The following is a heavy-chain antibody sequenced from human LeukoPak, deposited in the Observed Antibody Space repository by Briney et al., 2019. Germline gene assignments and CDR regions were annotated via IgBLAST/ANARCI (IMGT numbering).Heavy chain of an antibody. D-gene: IGHD2-8*01. J-gene: IGHJ4*02. CDR2: ISYDGSNK. CDR3: AKDNSVLTFDY. CDR1: GLTFSSYG. Sequence: PGGSLRLSCAAPGLTFSSYGMPWVRQAPAKGLKWVAVISYDGSNKYYADSVKGRFTISRDNSKNTLYLQMNSLRAEDTAVYYCAKDNSVLTFDYWGQGTLVTVSS. V-gene: IGHV3-30*18.